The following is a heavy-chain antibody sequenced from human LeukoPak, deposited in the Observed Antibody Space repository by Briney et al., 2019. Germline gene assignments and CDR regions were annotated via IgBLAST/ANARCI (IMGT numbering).Heavy chain of an antibody. CDR2: IRSKAYGETT. D-gene: IGHD6-13*01. J-gene: IGHJ6*03. CDR3: TRERNSSSWYLDYYYYMDV. V-gene: IGHV3-49*04. CDR1: GFTFSSYA. Sequence: PGGSLRLSCAASGFTFSSYAMSWVRQAPGKGLEWVGFIRSKAYGETTEYAASVKGRFTISRDDSKSIAYLQMNSLKTEDTAVYYRTRERNSSSWYLDYYYYMDVWGKGTTVTVSS.